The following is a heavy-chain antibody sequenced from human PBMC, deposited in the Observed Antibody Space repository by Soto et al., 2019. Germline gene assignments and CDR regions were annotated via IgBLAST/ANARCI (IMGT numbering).Heavy chain of an antibody. D-gene: IGHD5-12*01. CDR2: ILPDGNKE. CDR3: ARDSFSTIVAPFDY. CDR1: GFSFSSYG. Sequence: QVQLVESGGGVVQPGRSLRLSCAASGFSFSSYGLHWVRQTPAKGLEWVAVILPDGNKEYYGDSVKGRFSISRDNSENTLYLQMNSLRAEDTAVYYCARDSFSTIVAPFDYWGQGTLVTVSS. J-gene: IGHJ4*02. V-gene: IGHV3-33*08.